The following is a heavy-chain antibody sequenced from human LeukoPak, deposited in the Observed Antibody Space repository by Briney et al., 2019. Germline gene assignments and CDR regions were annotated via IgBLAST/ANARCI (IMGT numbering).Heavy chain of an antibody. CDR3: ARGGTRQQLVLRY. D-gene: IGHD6-13*01. Sequence: SETLSLTCTVSGGSISSYYWSWIRQPPGKGLEWIGYIYYSGSTNYNPSLKSRVTMSVDTSKNQFSLKLSSVTAADTAVYYCARGGTRQQLVLRYWGQGTLVTVSS. CDR1: GGSISSYY. J-gene: IGHJ4*02. V-gene: IGHV4-59*12. CDR2: IYYSGST.